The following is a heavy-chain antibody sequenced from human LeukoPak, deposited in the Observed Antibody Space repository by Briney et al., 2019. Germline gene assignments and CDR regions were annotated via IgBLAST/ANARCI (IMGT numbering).Heavy chain of an antibody. J-gene: IGHJ6*03. Sequence: SETLSLTCTVSGGSISSSSYYWGWIRQPPGKGLEWIGRIYYSGSTYYNPSLKSRVTISADTSKNQFSLKLNSVTAADTAVYYCAREGGVNWYDYYDYYMDVWGKGTTVTVSS. V-gene: IGHV4-39*07. CDR3: AREGGVNWYDYYDYYMDV. CDR2: IYYSGST. D-gene: IGHD1-1*01. CDR1: GGSISSSSYY.